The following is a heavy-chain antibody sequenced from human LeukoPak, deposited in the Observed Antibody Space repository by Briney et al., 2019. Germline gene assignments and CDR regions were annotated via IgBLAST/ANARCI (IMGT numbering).Heavy chain of an antibody. CDR2: IWYDGSNK. V-gene: IGHV3-33*01. CDR3: ARECSSTSCPP. Sequence: GRSLRLSCAASGFTFSSYGMHWVRQAPGKGLEWVAVIWYDGSNKYYADSVKGRFTISRDNSKNTLYLQMNSLRAEDTAVYYCARECSSTSCPPWGQGTLVTVSS. CDR1: GFTFSSYG. D-gene: IGHD2-2*01. J-gene: IGHJ5*02.